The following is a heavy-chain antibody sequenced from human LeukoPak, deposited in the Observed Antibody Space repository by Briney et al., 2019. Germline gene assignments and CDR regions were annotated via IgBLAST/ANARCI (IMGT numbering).Heavy chain of an antibody. Sequence: SETLSLTCAVYGGSFSDFYWSWIRQPPGKGLEWIGEIIHSGSTNYNPSLKSRITISVDTSKNQFSLKLSSVTAADTAVYYCARGRRRYSSSSYYMDVWGKGTTVTVSS. V-gene: IGHV4-34*01. J-gene: IGHJ6*03. CDR2: IIHSGST. CDR3: ARGRRRYSSSSYYMDV. D-gene: IGHD6-6*01. CDR1: GGSFSDFY.